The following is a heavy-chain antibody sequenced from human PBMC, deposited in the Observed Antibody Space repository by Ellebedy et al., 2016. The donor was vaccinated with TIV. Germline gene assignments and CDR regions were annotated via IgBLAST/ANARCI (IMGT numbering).Heavy chain of an antibody. CDR1: GGSIRSDGFF. CDR2: SDYRGRA. CDR3: ARDLYSGHYEGFGAFDI. D-gene: IGHD1-26*01. Sequence: MPSETLSLTCTVSGGSIRSDGFFWSWIRQHPGKGLEWIGFSDYRGRAHYNPSLKSRLTISVDTSNNQFSLKLSSVTAADTAVYYFARDLYSGHYEGFGAFDIWGQGTLVTVSS. J-gene: IGHJ3*02. V-gene: IGHV4-31*03.